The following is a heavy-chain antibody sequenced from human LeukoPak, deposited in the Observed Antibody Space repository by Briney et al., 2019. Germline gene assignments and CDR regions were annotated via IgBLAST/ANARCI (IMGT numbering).Heavy chain of an antibody. CDR2: IYAEDGET. J-gene: IGHJ6*04. D-gene: IGHD3-10*01. V-gene: IGHV1-69-2*01. CDR1: GYTFTDYY. Sequence: ASVTVSCKASGYTFTDYYMHWVKYAPGKGLEWMGRIYAEDGETIYAEKFQGTVTIRADTSTDTAYMELTSLRSEDTAVYYCTTDRVDRSFDLWGKGTVVSVSS. CDR3: TTDRVDRSFDL.